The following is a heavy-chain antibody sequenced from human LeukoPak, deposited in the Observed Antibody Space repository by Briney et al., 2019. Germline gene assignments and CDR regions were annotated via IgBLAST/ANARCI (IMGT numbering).Heavy chain of an antibody. J-gene: IGHJ4*02. D-gene: IGHD6-13*01. Sequence: SETLSLTCTVSDGSISSSRYYWGWIRQPPGKGLEGIGSIYYTGSTNYNPSLKSRVTISVDTSKNQFSLNLSSVTAADTAVYYCARLGSYSSSGLPVVWGQGTLVTVSS. CDR2: IYYTGST. V-gene: IGHV4-39*01. CDR1: DGSISSSRYY. CDR3: ARLGSYSSSGLPVV.